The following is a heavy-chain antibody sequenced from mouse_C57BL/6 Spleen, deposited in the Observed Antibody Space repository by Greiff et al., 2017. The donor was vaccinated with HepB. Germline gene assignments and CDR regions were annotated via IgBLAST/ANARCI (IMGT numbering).Heavy chain of an antibody. V-gene: IGHV1-82*01. CDR2: IYPGDGDT. Sequence: VQGVESGPELVKPGASVKISCKASGYAFSSSWMNWVKQRPGKGLEWIGRIYPGDGDTNYNGKFKGKATLTADKSSSTAYMQLSSLTSEDSAVYFCARLEVGNYFDYWGQDTTLTVSS. CDR3: ARLEVGNYFDY. J-gene: IGHJ2*01. CDR1: GYAFSSSW. D-gene: IGHD1-1*01.